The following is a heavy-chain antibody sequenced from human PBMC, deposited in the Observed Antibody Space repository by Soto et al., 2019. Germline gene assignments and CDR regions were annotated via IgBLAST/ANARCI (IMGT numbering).Heavy chain of an antibody. Sequence: QVQLQESGPGLVKPSETLSLTCTVSGGSISTYFWNWLRQPPGKGLEWIAYISDSGRILYNPSLKSRVTRSLDASKNQFPLRLSSVTAADTAVYYCARDRMAADATEVAFDFWGQGTMVTVSS. V-gene: IGHV4-59*01. D-gene: IGHD6-13*01. CDR2: ISDSGRI. CDR3: ARDRMAADATEVAFDF. J-gene: IGHJ3*01. CDR1: GGSISTYF.